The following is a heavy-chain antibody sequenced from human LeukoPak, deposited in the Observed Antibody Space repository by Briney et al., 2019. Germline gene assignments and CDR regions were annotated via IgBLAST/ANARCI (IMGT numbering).Heavy chain of an antibody. Sequence: GGSLRLSRAASGFTLDDYAMHWVRPAPGKGLEWVSGIIWNSGSIGYADSVKGRFTISRDNAKNTLYLQMNSLRPDDTAVYYCAREVEVVPATMGAYYYYYMDVWGKGTTVTVSS. CDR1: GFTLDDYA. CDR3: AREVEVVPATMGAYYYYYMDV. D-gene: IGHD2-2*01. J-gene: IGHJ6*03. V-gene: IGHV3-9*01. CDR2: IIWNSGSI.